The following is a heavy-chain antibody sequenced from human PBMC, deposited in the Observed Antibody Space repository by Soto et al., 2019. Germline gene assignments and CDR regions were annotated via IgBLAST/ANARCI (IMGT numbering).Heavy chain of an antibody. CDR2: IYYSGTT. Sequence: TLSLTCTVSGGSIGTYYWSWIRQSPGKGLEWIANIYYSGTTNYNPSLKSQVTISVDTSKNQFSLTLSSMTAADTAVYYCARSVPEETYYFDSSVETDAFLFCCQGILVTV. V-gene: IGHV4-59*12. CDR3: ARSVPEETYYFDSSVETDAFLF. J-gene: IGHJ3*01. D-gene: IGHD3-22*01. CDR1: GGSIGTYY.